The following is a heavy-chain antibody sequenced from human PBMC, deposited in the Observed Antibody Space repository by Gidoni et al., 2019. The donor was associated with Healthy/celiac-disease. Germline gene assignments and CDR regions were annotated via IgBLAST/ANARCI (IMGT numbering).Heavy chain of an antibody. CDR1: GGSLSRSSYY. CDR2: IYYRGST. J-gene: IGHJ5*02. V-gene: IGHV4-39*07. Sequence: QLQLQESGPGLVKPSETLSLTCTVSGGSLSRSSYYWGWNRQPPGKGLEWIGSIYYRGSTYYNPSPKSRVTISVDTSKNQFSLKLSSVTAADTAVYYCARDFITMVRGVINWFDPWGQGTLVTVSS. CDR3: ARDFITMVRGVINWFDP. D-gene: IGHD3-10*01.